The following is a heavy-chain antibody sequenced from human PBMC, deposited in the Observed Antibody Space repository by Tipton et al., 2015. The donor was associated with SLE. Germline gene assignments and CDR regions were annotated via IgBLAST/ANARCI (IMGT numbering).Heavy chain of an antibody. J-gene: IGHJ4*02. CDR2: IYYSGST. V-gene: IGHV4-39*01. CDR3: ARHSEWFPFDY. Sequence: TLSLTCTVSGGSISSSSYYWGWIRQPPGKGLEWIGSIYYSGSTYYNPSLKSRVTISVDTSKNQFSLKLSSVTAADTAVCYCARHSEWFPFDYWGQGTLVTVSS. D-gene: IGHD3-3*01. CDR1: GGSISSSSYY.